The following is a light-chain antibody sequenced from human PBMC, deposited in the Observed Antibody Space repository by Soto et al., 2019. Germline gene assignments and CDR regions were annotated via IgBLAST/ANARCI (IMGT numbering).Light chain of an antibody. Sequence: DIQLTQSPSVLSASVGDTVTITCRASQALSNYLAWYQQKPGKAPDLLIYSASTLQSGVPSRFSGSGSETDFTLTISSLQPEDVAIYFCQKYKSAPLTFGGGTKVDIK. V-gene: IGKV1-9*01. J-gene: IGKJ4*01. CDR3: QKYKSAPLT. CDR2: SAS. CDR1: QALSNY.